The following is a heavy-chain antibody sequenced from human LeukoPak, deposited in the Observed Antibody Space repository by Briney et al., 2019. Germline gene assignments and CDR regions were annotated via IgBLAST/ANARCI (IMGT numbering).Heavy chain of an antibody. CDR3: ARDNYDTSAGAFDI. J-gene: IGHJ3*02. CDR2: INPNSGDT. V-gene: IGHV1-2*06. CDR1: GFTLTGYH. Sequence: ASVKVSCKASGFTLTGYHLHWVRQAPGQGLEWMGRINPNSGDTNYAQKFQGRVTMTRDTSISTAYMELSRLRSDDTAVYYCARDNYDTSAGAFDIWGQGTMVTVSS. D-gene: IGHD3-22*01.